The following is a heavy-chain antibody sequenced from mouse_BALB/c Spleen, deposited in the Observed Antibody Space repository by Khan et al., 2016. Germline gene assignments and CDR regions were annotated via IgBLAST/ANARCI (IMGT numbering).Heavy chain of an antibody. CDR2: IDPENGAT. CDR1: GFNIKDYY. CDR3: NAIYYGNYIYFDY. D-gene: IGHD2-1*01. Sequence: VQLQQSGAELARSGASVRLSCTASGFNIKDYYIHWVKQRPEQGLEWIGWIDPENGATEYAPKFQGKATMTADTSSNTAYLQLSRLTSEDTAVYYCNAIYYGNYIYFDYWGQGTTLTVSS. V-gene: IGHV14-4*02. J-gene: IGHJ2*01.